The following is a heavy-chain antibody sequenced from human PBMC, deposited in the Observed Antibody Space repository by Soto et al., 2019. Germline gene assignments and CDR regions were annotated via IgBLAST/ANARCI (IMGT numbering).Heavy chain of an antibody. CDR3: ARYDMESGSNKMDP. CDR2: IYYSGST. CDR1: GGSVSTRSQF. V-gene: IGHV4-61*01. J-gene: IGHJ5*02. Sequence: QVQLQESGPGLVKPSETLSVTCTVSGGSVSTRSQFWSWLRQPPGGGLQWFGYIYYSGSTNYYPLIQSRATLAVDTSGNQFALRAPSVTAADTAVYYGARYDMESGSNKMDPWGQGTMVSVSS. D-gene: IGHD3-9*01.